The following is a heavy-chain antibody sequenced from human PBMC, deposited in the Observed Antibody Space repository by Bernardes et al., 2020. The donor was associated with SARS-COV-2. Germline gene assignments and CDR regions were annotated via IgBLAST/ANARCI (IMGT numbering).Heavy chain of an antibody. V-gene: IGHV2-70*01. J-gene: IGHJ4*02. CDR2: IDWGDDK. D-gene: IGHD6-19*01. CDR3: ARTGDDGGWFSFDY. Sequence: SGPTLVKPTQTLTLTCTFSGFSLSTSGMCVSWIRQPPGKALEWLALIDWGDDKYYSTSLKTRLTISKDTSKNQVVLTMSNMDPVDTATYYCARTGDDGGWFSFDYWGQGTLVTVSS. CDR1: GFSLSTSGMC.